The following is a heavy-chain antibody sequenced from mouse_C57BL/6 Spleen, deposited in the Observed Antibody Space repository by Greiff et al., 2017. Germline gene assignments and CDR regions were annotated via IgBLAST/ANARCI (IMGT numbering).Heavy chain of an antibody. CDR3: ARGGITTVVEDYYAMDY. CDR1: GYTFTSYW. Sequence: QVQLQQPGTELVKPGASVKLSCKASGYTFTSYWMHWVKQRPGQGLEWIGNINPSNGGTNYNEKFKSKATLTVDKSSSTAYMKLSSLTSEDSAVYYCARGGITTVVEDYYAMDYWGQGTSVTVSS. V-gene: IGHV1-53*01. D-gene: IGHD1-1*01. CDR2: INPSNGGT. J-gene: IGHJ4*01.